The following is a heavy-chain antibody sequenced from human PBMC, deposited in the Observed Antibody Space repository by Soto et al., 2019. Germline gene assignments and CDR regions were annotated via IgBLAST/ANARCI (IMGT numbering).Heavy chain of an antibody. CDR3: AREAYHDYVWGSYRPSDFDY. D-gene: IGHD3-16*02. CDR1: GYTFTSYA. J-gene: IGHJ4*02. V-gene: IGHV1-3*01. CDR2: INAGNGNT. Sequence: GPSVKVSCKASGYTFTSYAMHWVRQAPGQRLEWMGWINAGNGNTKYSQKFQGRVTITRDTSASTAYMELSSLRSEDTAVYYCAREAYHDYVWGSYRPSDFDYWGQGTLVTVSS.